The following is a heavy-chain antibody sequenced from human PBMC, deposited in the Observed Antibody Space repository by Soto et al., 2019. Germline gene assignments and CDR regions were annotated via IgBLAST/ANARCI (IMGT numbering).Heavy chain of an antibody. CDR2: IYYSGST. CDR3: AREVDDYVGY. Sequence: LCGGSISSGGYYWSWIRQHPGKGLEWIGYIYYSGSTYYNPSLKSRVTISVDTSKNQFSLKLSSVTAADTAVYYCAREVDDYVGYWGQGTLVTVSS. V-gene: IGHV4-31*02. D-gene: IGHD5-12*01. CDR1: GGSISSGGYY. J-gene: IGHJ4*02.